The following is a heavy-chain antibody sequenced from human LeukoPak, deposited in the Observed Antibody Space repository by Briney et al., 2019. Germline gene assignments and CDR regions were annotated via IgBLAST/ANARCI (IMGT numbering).Heavy chain of an antibody. CDR3: ARDMKQQLVRGAFDI. D-gene: IGHD6-13*01. V-gene: IGHV3-30*02. Sequence: GGSLRLSCSASGFTFSAYTMNWVRQAPGKGLEWVAFIRYDGSNKYYADSVRGRYTISRDNSKNTLYLQMNSLRAEDTAVYYCARDMKQQLVRGAFDIWGQGTMVTVSS. CDR2: IRYDGSNK. J-gene: IGHJ3*02. CDR1: GFTFSAYT.